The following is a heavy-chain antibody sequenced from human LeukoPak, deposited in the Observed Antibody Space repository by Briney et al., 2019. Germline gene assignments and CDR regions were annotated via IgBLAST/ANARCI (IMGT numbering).Heavy chain of an antibody. CDR1: GFTLSSYS. V-gene: IGHV3-33*06. Sequence: SGGSLRLSCAASGFTLSSYSMNWVRQAPGKGLEWVAVIWYDGSNKYYADSVKGRFTISRDNSKNTLYLQMNSLRAEDTAVYYCAKDYYDSSGYYYVDYFDYWGQGTLVTVSS. D-gene: IGHD3-22*01. J-gene: IGHJ4*02. CDR2: IWYDGSNK. CDR3: AKDYYDSSGYYYVDYFDY.